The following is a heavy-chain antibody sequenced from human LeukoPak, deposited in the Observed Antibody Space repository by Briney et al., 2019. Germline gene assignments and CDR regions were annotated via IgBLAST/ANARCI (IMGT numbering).Heavy chain of an antibody. Sequence: SETLSLTCAVYGGSFSGYYWSWIRQPPGKGLEWIGEINHSGKSQVTISVDTSKNQFSLKLSSVTAADTAVYYCARVHSSSWADTPEYFQHWGQGTLVTVSS. CDR3: ARVHSSSWADTPEYFQH. J-gene: IGHJ1*01. CDR2: INHSG. D-gene: IGHD6-13*01. V-gene: IGHV4-34*01. CDR1: GGSFSGYY.